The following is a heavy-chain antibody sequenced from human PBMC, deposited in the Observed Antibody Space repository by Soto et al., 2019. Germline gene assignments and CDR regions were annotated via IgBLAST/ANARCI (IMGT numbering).Heavy chain of an antibody. CDR3: VKDSVMYSGSSFEY. D-gene: IGHD6-6*01. J-gene: IGHJ4*02. CDR2: ININGGST. CDR1: GFTFSSYT. V-gene: IGHV3-64D*06. Sequence: GGSLRLSCSASGFTFSSYTIHCVRHSPGKGLEYVSAININGGSTYYADSVKGRFTISRDNSKNTLYLQMSSLRAEDTAVYYCVKDSVMYSGSSFEYWGQGTLVNVS.